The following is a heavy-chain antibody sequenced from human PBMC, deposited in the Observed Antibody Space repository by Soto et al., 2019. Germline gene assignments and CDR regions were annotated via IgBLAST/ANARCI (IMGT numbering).Heavy chain of an antibody. Sequence: PSVKVSCKASGYTFTGYYMHWVRQAPGQGLEWMGWINPNSGGTNYAQKFQGWVTMTRDTSISTAYMELSRLRSDDTAVYYCARDRGYSYGSYYYYGMDVWGQGTTVTVSS. V-gene: IGHV1-2*04. D-gene: IGHD5-18*01. CDR1: GYTFTGYY. CDR2: INPNSGGT. J-gene: IGHJ6*02. CDR3: ARDRGYSYGSYYYYGMDV.